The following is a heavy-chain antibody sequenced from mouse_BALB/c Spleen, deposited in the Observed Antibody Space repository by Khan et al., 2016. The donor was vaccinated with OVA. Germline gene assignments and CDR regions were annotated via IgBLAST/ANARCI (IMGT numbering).Heavy chain of an antibody. D-gene: IGHD2-2*01. Sequence: EVQLQQSGPELVKPGASVKIPCKASGYTFTDYNMDWVKQSHGKSLEWIGDINPNNGDTFYNQKFKAKATLTVDKSSSTAFMELRSLTSEDTAVYYCARTGYDCLGYWGQGTTLTVSS. V-gene: IGHV1-18*01. J-gene: IGHJ2*01. CDR1: GYTFTDYN. CDR2: INPNNGDT. CDR3: ARTGYDCLGY.